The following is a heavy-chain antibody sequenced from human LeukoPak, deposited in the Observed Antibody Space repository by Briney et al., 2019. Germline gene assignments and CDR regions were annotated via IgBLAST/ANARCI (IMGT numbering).Heavy chain of an antibody. CDR1: GFSFSTFG. CDR2: IRYDGGDK. V-gene: IGHV3-30*02. Sequence: GGSLRLSCAASGFSFSTFGMHWVRQAPGKGMEWVAFIRYDGGDKNFANSVKGRFTIFRDNSRNTLYLQMNAVRAEDTALYYCAKNYCSSTSCYSYYMDVWGKGTTVTVSS. CDR3: AKNYCSSTSCYSYYMDV. D-gene: IGHD2-2*02. J-gene: IGHJ6*03.